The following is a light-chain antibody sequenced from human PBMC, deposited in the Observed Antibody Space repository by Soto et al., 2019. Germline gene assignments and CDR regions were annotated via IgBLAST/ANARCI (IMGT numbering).Light chain of an antibody. V-gene: IGLV1-51*01. J-gene: IGLJ2*01. CDR1: SSNIGNNY. Sequence: QSALTQPPSVSAAPGQKVTISCSGSSSNIGNNYVSWYQQLPGTAPKLLIYDTIRRPSGIPDRFSGSESGTSATLDITGLQTGDEADYYCGMWDSSLRLVVFGGGTKLTVL. CDR3: GMWDSSLRLVV. CDR2: DTI.